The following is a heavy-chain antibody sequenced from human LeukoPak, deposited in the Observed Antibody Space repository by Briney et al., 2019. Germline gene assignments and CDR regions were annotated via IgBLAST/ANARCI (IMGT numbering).Heavy chain of an antibody. CDR2: ISVYNGDT. CDR3: ARDAKSSGYYPRSTSYYFDY. CDR1: GYTFSSFG. V-gene: IGHV1-18*01. D-gene: IGHD3-22*01. J-gene: IGHJ4*02. Sequence: GASVKVSCKASGYTFSSFGFMWVRQAPGQGLDWMGWISVYNGDTRYAQKFQGRVTMTTDTSTSTAYMELRSLTSDDTAVYYCARDAKSSGYYPRSTSYYFDYWGQGTLVTVSS.